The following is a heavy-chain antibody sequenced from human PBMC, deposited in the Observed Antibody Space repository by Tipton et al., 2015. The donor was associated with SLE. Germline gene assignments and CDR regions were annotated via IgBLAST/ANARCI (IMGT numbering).Heavy chain of an antibody. D-gene: IGHD2-15*01. CDR3: ARDAQGYCSGGSCYSPDY. Sequence: TLSLTCAVSGFSISSGYYWVLIRQPPGQALEWIGSMYHTGNTYYTPSLRSRVTISMDTSKNQFSLNLNSVTAADTAIYYCARDAQGYCSGGSCYSPDYWGQGTLVAVSS. CDR2: MYHTGNT. J-gene: IGHJ4*02. V-gene: IGHV4-38-2*02. CDR1: GFSISSGYY.